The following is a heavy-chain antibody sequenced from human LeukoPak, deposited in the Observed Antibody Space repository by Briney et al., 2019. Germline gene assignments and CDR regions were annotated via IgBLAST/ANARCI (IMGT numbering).Heavy chain of an antibody. D-gene: IGHD2-15*01. CDR2: ISAYNGNT. V-gene: IGHV1-18*01. Sequence: APVKVSCKASGYTFTSYGISWVRQAPGQGLEWMGWISAYNGNTNYAQKLQGRVTMTTDTSTSTAYVELRSLRSDDTAVYYCARVGYCSGGSCYPLYYYYYGMDVWGQGTTVTVSS. CDR1: GYTFTSYG. J-gene: IGHJ6*02. CDR3: ARVGYCSGGSCYPLYYYYYGMDV.